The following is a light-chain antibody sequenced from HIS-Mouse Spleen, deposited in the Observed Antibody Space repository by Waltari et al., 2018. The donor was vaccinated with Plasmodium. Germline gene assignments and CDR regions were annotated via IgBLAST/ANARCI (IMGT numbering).Light chain of an antibody. J-gene: IGLJ2*01. CDR2: KDS. CDR3: QSADSSGTYQV. Sequence: SYELTQPPSVSVSPGQTARITCSGDALQKQYAYWYQQKQGQAPVLVIYKDSERPSGIPERFSGSSSGTTVTLTISGVQAEDEADYYCQSADSSGTYQVFGGGTKLTVL. CDR1: ALQKQY. V-gene: IGLV3-25*03.